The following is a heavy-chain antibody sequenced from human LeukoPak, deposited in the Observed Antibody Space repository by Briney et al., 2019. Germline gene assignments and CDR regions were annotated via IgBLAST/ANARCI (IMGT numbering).Heavy chain of an antibody. V-gene: IGHV4-38-2*02. CDR2: IYHSGST. CDR1: GYSISSGYY. D-gene: IGHD3-3*02. J-gene: IGHJ4*02. CDR3: AALDPQLASLDY. Sequence: SETLSLTCTVSGYSISSGYYWGWIRQPPGKGLEWIGSIYHSGSTYYNPSLKSRVTISVDTSKNQFSLKLSSLTAADTAVYYCAALDPQLASLDYWGQGTLVTVSS.